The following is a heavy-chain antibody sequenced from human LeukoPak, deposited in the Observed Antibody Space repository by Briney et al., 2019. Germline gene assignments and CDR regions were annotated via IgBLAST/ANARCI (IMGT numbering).Heavy chain of an antibody. V-gene: IGHV4-4*07. CDR1: GGSISSYY. J-gene: IGHJ6*03. CDR3: ARDLGVGYCSSTSCYKSPYYYYYMDV. D-gene: IGHD2-2*02. Sequence: SETLSLTCTVSGGSISSYYWSWIWQPAGKGLEWIGRIYTSGSTNYNPSLKSRVTMSVDTSKNQFSLKLSSVTAADTAVYYCARDLGVGYCSSTSCYKSPYYYYYMDVWGKGTTVTISS. CDR2: IYTSGST.